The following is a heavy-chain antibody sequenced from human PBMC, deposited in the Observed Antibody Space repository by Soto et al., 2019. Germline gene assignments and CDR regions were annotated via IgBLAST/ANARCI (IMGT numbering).Heavy chain of an antibody. V-gene: IGHV3-30-3*01. Sequence: VQLVESGGGVVQPGRSLRLSCAASGFTFSSYAMHWVRQAPGKGLEWVAVISYDGSNKYYADSVKGRFTISRDNSKNTLYLQMNSLRAEDTAVYYCASAYYDFWSGYYPNWGQGTLVTVSS. J-gene: IGHJ4*02. CDR2: ISYDGSNK. D-gene: IGHD3-3*01. CDR1: GFTFSSYA. CDR3: ASAYYDFWSGYYPN.